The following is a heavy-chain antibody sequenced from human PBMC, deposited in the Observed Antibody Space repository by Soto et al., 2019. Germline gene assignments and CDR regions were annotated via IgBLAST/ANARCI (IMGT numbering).Heavy chain of an antibody. V-gene: IGHV4-4*02. J-gene: IGHJ4*02. Sequence: SETLSLTCAVSGGSISSSNWWSWVRQPPGKGLEWIGEIYHSGSTNYNPSLKSRVTISVDKSKNQFSLKLSSVTAADTAVYYCARTSGYSGYENFDYWGQGTLVTVSS. D-gene: IGHD5-12*01. CDR1: GGSISSSNW. CDR3: ARTSGYSGYENFDY. CDR2: IYHSGST.